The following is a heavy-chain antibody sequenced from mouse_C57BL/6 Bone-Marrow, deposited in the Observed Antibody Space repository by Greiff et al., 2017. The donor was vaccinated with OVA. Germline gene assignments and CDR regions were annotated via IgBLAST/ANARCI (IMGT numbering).Heavy chain of an antibody. CDR1: GFTFSSYA. CDR2: ISDGGSYT. J-gene: IGHJ2*01. Sequence: EVQLVESGGGLVKPGGSLKLSCAASGFTFSSYAMSWVRPTPEKRLEWVATISDGGSYTYYPDNVKGRFTISRDNAKNNLYLQMSHLKSEDTAMYYCARGESLFDYWGQGTTLTVSS. CDR3: ARGESLFDY. V-gene: IGHV5-4*01.